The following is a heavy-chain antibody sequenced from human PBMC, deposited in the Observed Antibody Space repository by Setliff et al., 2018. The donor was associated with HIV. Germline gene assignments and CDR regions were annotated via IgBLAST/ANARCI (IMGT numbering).Heavy chain of an antibody. CDR1: GYTISAHG. Sequence: ASVKVSCKASGYTISAHGVSWVRHAPGHGLEWMGWISGDNGDTKYSQRFQGRLTMTTEASTNTAYMELRSLRSDDTAVYYCAIDGLSYNILPGSIAYFHSGMDVWGQGTTVTVSS. CDR2: ISGDNGDT. CDR3: AIDGLSYNILPGSIAYFHSGMDV. V-gene: IGHV1-18*01. J-gene: IGHJ6*02. D-gene: IGHD3-9*01.